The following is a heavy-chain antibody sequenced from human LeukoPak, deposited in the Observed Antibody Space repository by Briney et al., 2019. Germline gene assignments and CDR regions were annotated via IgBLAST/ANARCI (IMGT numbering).Heavy chain of an antibody. J-gene: IGHJ4*02. CDR2: IYPGDSDT. D-gene: IGHD2-15*01. CDR3: ATGGYCSGGSCYSFFDY. CDR1: GYSFNTYW. V-gene: IGHV5-51*01. Sequence: GESLKISCKGSGYSFNTYWIGWVRQMPGKGLEWMGIIYPGDSDTRYSPSFEGQVTISADKSISTAYLQWSSLKASDTAMYYCATGGYCSGGSCYSFFDYWGQGTLVTVS.